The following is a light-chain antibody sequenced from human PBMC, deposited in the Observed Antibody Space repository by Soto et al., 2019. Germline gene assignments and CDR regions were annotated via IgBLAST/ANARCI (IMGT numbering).Light chain of an antibody. Sequence: EIVMTQSPATLSVSPGERATLSCRASQSVSSNLAWYQQKPGQAPRLLIYGASTRATGIPARFSGSGSGTEFTLTISSLQSEDFATYYCLQSYSTPLSFDGGTKVEIK. CDR3: LQSYSTPLS. V-gene: IGKV3-15*01. CDR2: GAS. J-gene: IGKJ4*01. CDR1: QSVSSN.